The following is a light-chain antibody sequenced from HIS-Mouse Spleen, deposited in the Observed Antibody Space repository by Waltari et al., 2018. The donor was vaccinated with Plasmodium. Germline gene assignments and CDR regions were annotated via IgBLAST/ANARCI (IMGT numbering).Light chain of an antibody. V-gene: IGLV2-14*03. CDR2: DVS. Sequence: QPALTQPASVSGSPGQAHTISCTGTSSDVGGHNYGSRYQHHPGKPPKLMIYDVSNRPSGVSNRFSGSKSGNTASLTISGLQAEDEADYYCSSYTSSSTNWVFGGGTKLTVL. J-gene: IGLJ3*02. CDR3: SSYTSSSTNWV. CDR1: SSDVGGHNY.